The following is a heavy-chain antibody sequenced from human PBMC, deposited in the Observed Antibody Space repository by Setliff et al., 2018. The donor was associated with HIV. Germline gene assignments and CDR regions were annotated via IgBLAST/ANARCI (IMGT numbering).Heavy chain of an antibody. J-gene: IGHJ5*02. CDR2: INPNSGGT. V-gene: IGHV1-2*06. Sequence: ASVKVSCKASGHTFTGYYMHWVRQAPGQGLEWMGRINPNSGGTDYAQKFKGRVTMTRDTSISTAYMELRRLRSDDTAVYYCARSPIAAAGTFRFDPWGQGTLVTVSS. CDR3: ARSPIAAAGTFRFDP. CDR1: GHTFTGYY. D-gene: IGHD6-13*01.